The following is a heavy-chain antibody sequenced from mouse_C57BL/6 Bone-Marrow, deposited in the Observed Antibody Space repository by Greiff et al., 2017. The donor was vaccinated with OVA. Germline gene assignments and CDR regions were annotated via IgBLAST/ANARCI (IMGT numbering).Heavy chain of an antibody. D-gene: IGHD2-5*01. J-gene: IGHJ3*01. CDR1: GYTFTSYG. V-gene: IGHV1-81*01. Sequence: QVQLKQSGAELARPGASVKLSCKASGYTFTSYGISWVKQRTGQGLEWIGELYPRSGNTYYNEKFKGKATLTADKSSSTAYMELRSLTSEDAAVYFCARSLTYYSNYGFAYWGQGTLVTVAA. CDR3: ARSLTYYSNYGFAY. CDR2: LYPRSGNT.